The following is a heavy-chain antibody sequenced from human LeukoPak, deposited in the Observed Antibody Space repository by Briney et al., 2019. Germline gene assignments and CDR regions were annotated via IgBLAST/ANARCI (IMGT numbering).Heavy chain of an antibody. V-gene: IGHV4-4*07. CDR2: IYTSGST. CDR3: ARDRDYYGSGSYSYSDY. CDR1: GGSISNYY. J-gene: IGHJ4*02. D-gene: IGHD3-10*01. Sequence: SETLSLTCTVSGGSISNYYWSWTRPPAGKGLEWIGRIYTSGSTNYNPSLRSRVTMSVDTSKNQFSLKLSSVTAADTAVYYCARDRDYYGSGSYSYSDYWGQGTLVTVSS.